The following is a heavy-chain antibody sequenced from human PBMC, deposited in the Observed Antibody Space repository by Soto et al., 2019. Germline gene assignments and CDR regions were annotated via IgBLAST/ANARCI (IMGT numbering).Heavy chain of an antibody. CDR1: GGTFSSYT. D-gene: IGHD3-10*01. J-gene: IGHJ4*02. Sequence: QVQLVQSGAEVKKPGSSVKVSCKASGGTFSSYTISWVRQAPGQGLEWMGRIIPILGIANYAQKFQGRVTITADKSTSTAYMELSSLRSEDTAVYYCARDSKRADYYGSGSYYLTEDWGQGTLVTVSS. CDR2: IIPILGIA. CDR3: ARDSKRADYYGSGSYYLTED. V-gene: IGHV1-69*08.